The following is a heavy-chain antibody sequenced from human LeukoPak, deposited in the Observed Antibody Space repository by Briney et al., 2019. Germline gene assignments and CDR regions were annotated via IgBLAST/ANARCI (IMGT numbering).Heavy chain of an antibody. D-gene: IGHD6-13*01. J-gene: IGHJ5*02. CDR2: RKQDGSEK. CDR1: GFTFSSDW. CDR3: ARVADSSSNWFDP. Sequence: GGSLRLSCAASGFTFSSDWMSWGRQAPGKGLEWVANRKQDGSEKYYADSVKGRCTISRDNANNSLYLQMNSLRAEDTALYHCARVADSSSNWFDPWGQGTLVTVSS. V-gene: IGHV3-7*03.